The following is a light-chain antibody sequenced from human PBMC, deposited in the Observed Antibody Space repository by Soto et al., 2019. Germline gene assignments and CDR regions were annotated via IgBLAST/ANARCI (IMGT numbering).Light chain of an antibody. J-gene: IGKJ1*01. CDR3: QQYETFSGT. Sequence: DIQMTQSPSTLSASVVDTVTVTCRASQSVSVWLAWYQQKPGEAPKLLIYDASALPRGVPSRFRGSGSGTKFTLTIASLQPDDFEPYYCQQYETFSGTFGPGTKVDIK. V-gene: IGKV1-5*01. CDR2: DAS. CDR1: QSVSVW.